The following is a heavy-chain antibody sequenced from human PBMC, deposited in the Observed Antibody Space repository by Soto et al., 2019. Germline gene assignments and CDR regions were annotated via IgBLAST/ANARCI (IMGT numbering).Heavy chain of an antibody. CDR2: ISAYNGNT. D-gene: IGHD3-16*01. V-gene: IGHV1-18*01. J-gene: IGHJ4*02. CDR1: GYTFTNFG. CDR3: ARWGTPIDY. Sequence: QVQLVQSGAEVKKPGASVKVSCKASGYTFTNFGISWVRQAPGQGLEWMGWISAYNGNTNYAPNFQGRVTMTTDSSTSTAYRELRSLRSDDTAVYYCARWGTPIDYWGQGTLVTVSS.